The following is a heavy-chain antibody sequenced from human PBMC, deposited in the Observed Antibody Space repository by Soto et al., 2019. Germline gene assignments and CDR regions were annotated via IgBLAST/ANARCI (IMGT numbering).Heavy chain of an antibody. V-gene: IGHV3-30*18. D-gene: IGHD2-2*01. CDR1: GFTFSTYG. J-gene: IGHJ6*02. CDR2: ISYDGINK. CDR3: AKGQHCSTSSCYFYHYGMDV. Sequence: QVQLVESGGGVVQPGRSLRLSCVASGFTFSTYGMHWVRQAPGKGLEWVAVISYDGINKYYADSVKGRLTISRDKSKKTGYLQMTSRSGEDTAVYYCAKGQHCSTSSCYFYHYGMDVWGQGTTVAVSS.